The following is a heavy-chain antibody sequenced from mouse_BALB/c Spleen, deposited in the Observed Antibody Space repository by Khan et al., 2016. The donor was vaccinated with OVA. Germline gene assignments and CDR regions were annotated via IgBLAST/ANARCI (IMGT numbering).Heavy chain of an antibody. CDR3: GRSATDYYTVDY. CDR1: GFTFADYV. V-gene: IGHV1S136*01. J-gene: IGHJ4*01. CDR2: IYPYNDDT. Sequence: VQLQQSGPELVKPGASVRMSCKASGFTFADYVMHWVRQKPGQGLEWIGYIYPYNDDTDSTERFKGKATLTLDKSYSTAYMDLTSLTSADSAVYYCGRSATDYYTVDYWGQGTSVTVSS. D-gene: IGHD1-1*01.